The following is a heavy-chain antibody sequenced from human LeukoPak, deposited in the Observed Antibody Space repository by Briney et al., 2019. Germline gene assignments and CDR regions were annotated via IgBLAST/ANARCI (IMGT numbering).Heavy chain of an antibody. Sequence: PGGSLRLSCAASGFTVSSNYMSWVRQAPGKGLEWVSVIYSGGSTYYADSVKGRFTISRDNSKNTLYLQMNSLRAEDTAVYYCARDMPIYPPDYPRGSAFDIWGQGTMVTVSS. CDR1: GFTVSSNY. D-gene: IGHD4-11*01. J-gene: IGHJ3*02. CDR2: IYSGGST. CDR3: ARDMPIYPPDYPRGSAFDI. V-gene: IGHV3-53*01.